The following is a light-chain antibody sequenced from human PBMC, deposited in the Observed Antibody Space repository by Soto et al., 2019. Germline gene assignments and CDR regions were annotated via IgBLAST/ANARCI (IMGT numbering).Light chain of an antibody. CDR2: GAS. J-gene: IGKJ4*01. Sequence: EIVMTQSPATLSVSPGERATLSCRASQSVSSTLAWYQQKPGQAPRLLIYGASTRATGIPARFSGSGSGTDFTLTISSLQPEDFATYYCQQLESYPSTFGGGTKVDIK. V-gene: IGKV3-15*01. CDR3: QQLESYPST. CDR1: QSVSST.